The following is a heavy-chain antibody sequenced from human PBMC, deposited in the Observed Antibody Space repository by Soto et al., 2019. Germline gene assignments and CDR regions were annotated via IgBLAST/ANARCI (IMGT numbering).Heavy chain of an antibody. V-gene: IGHV3-30*18. J-gene: IGHJ4*02. CDR3: AKGGYYDSSGYLGWLDY. Sequence: QVQLVESGGGVVQPGRSLRLSCAASGFTFSSYGIHWVRQAPGKGLEWVAVISYDGSNRYYADSVKGRITISRDNSKNTLYLQMNSLRAEDTAVYYCAKGGYYDSSGYLGWLDYRGQGTLVTVSS. D-gene: IGHD3-22*01. CDR2: ISYDGSNR. CDR1: GFTFSSYG.